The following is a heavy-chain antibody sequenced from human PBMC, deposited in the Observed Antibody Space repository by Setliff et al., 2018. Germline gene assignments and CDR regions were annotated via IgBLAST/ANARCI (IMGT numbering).Heavy chain of an antibody. CDR1: GFVFGTYG. D-gene: IGHD2-8*01. CDR3: AKVKKPLIRGSGFDY. V-gene: IGHV3-30*02. J-gene: IGHJ4*02. CDR2: VRFDGSYK. Sequence: PGGSLRLSCVGSGFVFGTYGMHWVRQAPGKGLDWVASVRFDGSYKVYADSVKGRFTISRDNSENTLFLQMTSLRPEDTGIYYCAKVKKPLIRGSGFDYWGRGTLVTVSS.